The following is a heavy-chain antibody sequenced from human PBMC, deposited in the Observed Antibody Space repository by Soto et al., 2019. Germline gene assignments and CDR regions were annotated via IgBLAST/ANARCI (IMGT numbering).Heavy chain of an antibody. CDR3: TRDNSLNWNDDRSRKTPPLLVFDI. CDR2: IIPIFGTA. Sequence: ASVKVSCKASGGTFSSYAISWVRQAPGQGLEWMGGIIPIFGTANYAQKFQGRVTITADKSTSTAYMELSSLRSEDTAVYYCTRDNSLNWNDDRSRKTPPLLVFDIRGQGTMVTGSS. V-gene: IGHV1-69*06. J-gene: IGHJ3*02. CDR1: GGTFSSYA. D-gene: IGHD1-20*01.